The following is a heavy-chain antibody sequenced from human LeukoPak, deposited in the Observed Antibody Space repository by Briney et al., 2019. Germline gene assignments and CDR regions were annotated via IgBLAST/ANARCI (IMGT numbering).Heavy chain of an antibody. CDR2: IKEDGSVK. CDR1: GFTFRTSW. V-gene: IGHV3-7*01. J-gene: IGHJ4*02. Sequence: GGSLRLSCAASGFTFRTSWMSWVRQAPGKGLEWVANIKEDGSVKNYVNSVKGRFTISRDNAENSLYLQMNSLRAEDTAVYYCARETQLSHWGQGTLVTVSS. CDR3: ARETQLSH.